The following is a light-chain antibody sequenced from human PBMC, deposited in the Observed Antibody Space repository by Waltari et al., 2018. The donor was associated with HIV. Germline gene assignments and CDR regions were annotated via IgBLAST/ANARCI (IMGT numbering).Light chain of an antibody. CDR1: QNVRNF. J-gene: IGKJ4*01. CDR3: QQYNNWPPAT. V-gene: IGKV3-15*01. CDR2: GAS. Sequence: EIVMTQSPDTLSVSPGERATLSCRASQNVRNFLTWYQNKPGQAPRLLLYGASTRATGVPARFSGSGSGTEFTLTINSLQSEDFAVYYCQQYNNWPPATFGGGTKVEIK.